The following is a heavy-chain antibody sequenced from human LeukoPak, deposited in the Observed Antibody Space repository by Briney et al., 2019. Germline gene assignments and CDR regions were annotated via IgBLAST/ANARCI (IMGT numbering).Heavy chain of an antibody. V-gene: IGHV3-7*01. CDR3: ARDRVVAGAPAHYPYLDY. D-gene: IGHD2-15*01. J-gene: IGHJ4*02. Sequence: PGGSLRLSCAASGFSFSGYWMSWVRQAPGKGLEWVANIKRDGSEIYYVDSVKGRFTISRDNAKNSLYLQMDSLRVEDTGVYYCARDRVVAGAPAHYPYLDYWGQGTLVAVSS. CDR2: IKRDGSEI. CDR1: GFSFSGYW.